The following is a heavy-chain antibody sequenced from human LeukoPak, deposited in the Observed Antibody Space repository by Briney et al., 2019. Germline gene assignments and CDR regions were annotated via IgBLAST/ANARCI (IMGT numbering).Heavy chain of an antibody. CDR3: ARDPYSSGWLDY. Sequence: SQTLSLTCAISGVSVSSHSATWNWIRQSPSRGLEWLGRTYYRSKWYNDYAVSVKSRITINPDTSKNQFSLQLNSVTPEDTAVYYCARDPYSSGWLDYWGQGTLVTVSS. V-gene: IGHV6-1*01. D-gene: IGHD6-19*01. J-gene: IGHJ4*02. CDR1: GVSVSSHSAT. CDR2: TYYRSKWYN.